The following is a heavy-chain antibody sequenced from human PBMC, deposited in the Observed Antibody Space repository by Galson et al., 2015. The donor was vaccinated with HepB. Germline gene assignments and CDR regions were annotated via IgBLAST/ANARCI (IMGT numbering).Heavy chain of an antibody. J-gene: IGHJ3*02. V-gene: IGHV4-59*01. Sequence: SETLSLTCTVSGGSISSYYWSWIRQPPGKGLEWIGYIYYSGSANYNPSLRSRVTISVDTSKNQFSLKLSSMTAADTAVYFCARGGYAYGLDAFDIWGQGTLVTVSS. CDR1: GGSISSYY. CDR3: ARGGYAYGLDAFDI. CDR2: IYYSGSA. D-gene: IGHD3-16*01.